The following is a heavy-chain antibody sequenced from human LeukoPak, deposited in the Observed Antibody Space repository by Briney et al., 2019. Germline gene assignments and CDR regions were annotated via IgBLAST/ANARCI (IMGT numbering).Heavy chain of an antibody. J-gene: IGHJ4*02. D-gene: IGHD5-18*01. CDR1: GYSFTSYT. CDR2: IYPGDSHT. CDR3: ARSRGYEQTNDY. Sequence: GESLKISCMGSGYSFTSYTIGGVRHMPGKGLEWMGIIYPGDSHTTYSPSFQGQVTISADKSISTAYLQWSSLKASDTAMYYCARSRGYEQTNDYWGQGTLVTVSS. V-gene: IGHV5-51*01.